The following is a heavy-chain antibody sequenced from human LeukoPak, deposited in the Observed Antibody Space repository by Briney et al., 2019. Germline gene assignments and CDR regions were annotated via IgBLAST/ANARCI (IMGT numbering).Heavy chain of an antibody. D-gene: IGHD3-10*01. CDR3: AKDFDPYYGSQGVFDY. CDR1: GFTCSSYG. Sequence: GGSLRLSCAASGFTCSSYGMHWVRQAPGKGLEWVAFIRHDGSNKYYADSVKGRFTISRDNSKNTLYLQMNSLRAEDTAVYYCAKDFDPYYGSQGVFDYWGQGTLVTVSS. V-gene: IGHV3-30*02. J-gene: IGHJ4*02. CDR2: IRHDGSNK.